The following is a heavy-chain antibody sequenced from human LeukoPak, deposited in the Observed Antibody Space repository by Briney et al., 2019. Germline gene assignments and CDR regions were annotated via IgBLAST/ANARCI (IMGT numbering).Heavy chain of an antibody. CDR2: IYYSGST. Sequence: PSETLSLTCTVSGGSISSGGYSWSWIRQHPGKGLEWIGYIYYSGSTYYNPSLKSRVTISVDTSKNQFSLKLSSVTAADTAVYYCARDSYYGSGSYYGHDAFDIWGQGTMVTVSS. D-gene: IGHD3-10*01. CDR1: GGSISSGGYS. CDR3: ARDSYYGSGSYYGHDAFDI. V-gene: IGHV4-31*03. J-gene: IGHJ3*02.